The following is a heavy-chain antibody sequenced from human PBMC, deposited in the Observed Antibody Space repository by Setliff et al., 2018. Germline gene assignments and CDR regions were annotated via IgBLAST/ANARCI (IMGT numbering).Heavy chain of an antibody. D-gene: IGHD6-6*01. V-gene: IGHV4-39*02. CDR1: GDSISGDY. J-gene: IGHJ6*03. Sequence: NPSETLSLTCTVSGDSISGDYWSWIRQPPGKGLEWIGSINYRGSTHDNPSLRSRVTMSVDTSKSHFSLTLRSLTAADTAVYYCARMAVRVASRPSSPLDYYYYMDLWGKGATVTVSS. CDR2: INYRGST. CDR3: ARMAVRVASRPSSPLDYYYYMDL.